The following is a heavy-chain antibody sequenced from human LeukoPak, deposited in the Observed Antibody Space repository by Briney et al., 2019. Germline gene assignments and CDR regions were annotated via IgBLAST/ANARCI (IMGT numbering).Heavy chain of an antibody. J-gene: IGHJ4*02. D-gene: IGHD3-9*01. CDR3: ARGGYYNILTGFRSRILGFDY. CDR2: IRYDESNK. V-gene: IGHV3-30*02. Sequence: GGSLRLSCAASGFTFSYYGMHWVRQAPGKGLEWVSFIRYDESNKYYADSVKGRFTISRHNSKNTLYLQMNSLRAEDTAVYYCARGGYYNILTGFRSRILGFDYWGQGTLVTVSS. CDR1: GFTFSYYG.